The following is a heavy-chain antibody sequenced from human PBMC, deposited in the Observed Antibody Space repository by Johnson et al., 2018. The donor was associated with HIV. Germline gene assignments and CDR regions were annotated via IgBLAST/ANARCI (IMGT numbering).Heavy chain of an antibody. CDR2: ISSSGSTI. CDR1: GFTFSDYY. CDR3: ARAYPGVAVAVGAFDI. J-gene: IGHJ3*02. Sequence: VQLVESGGGLVKPGGSLRLSCVASGFTFSDYYMSWIRQAPGKGLEWVSYISSSGSTIFYADSVKGRFTISRDNAKNSLSQQMNSLRAEDTAVFYCARAYPGVAVAVGAFDIWGQGTMVTVFS. D-gene: IGHD6-19*01. V-gene: IGHV3-11*04.